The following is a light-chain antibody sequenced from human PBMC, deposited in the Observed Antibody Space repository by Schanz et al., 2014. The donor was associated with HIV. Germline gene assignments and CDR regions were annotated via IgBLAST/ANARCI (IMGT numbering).Light chain of an antibody. J-gene: IGLJ3*02. CDR2: EGS. CDR3: CSYAGSSTWV. V-gene: IGLV2-23*01. CDR1: SSDIGSYNF. Sequence: QSALTQPASVSGSPGQSITISCTGTSSDIGSYNFVSWYQQHPGKAPQLMIYEGSKRPSGVSYRFSGSKSGNTASLTISGLQAEDEADYYCCSYAGSSTWVFGGGTKLTVL.